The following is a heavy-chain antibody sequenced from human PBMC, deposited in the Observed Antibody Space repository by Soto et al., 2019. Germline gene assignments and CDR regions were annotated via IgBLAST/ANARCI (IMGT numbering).Heavy chain of an antibody. CDR3: ARGRAVGPSEPTVTTKACDY. D-gene: IGHD4-17*01. Sequence: ASVKVSCKASGYTFTSYGISWVRQAPGQGLEWMGWISAYNGNTNYAQKLQGRVTMTTDTSTSTAYMELRSLRSDDTAVYYCARGRAVGPSEPTVTTKACDYWGQGTLVTVSS. CDR1: GYTFTSYG. CDR2: ISAYNGNT. J-gene: IGHJ4*02. V-gene: IGHV1-18*01.